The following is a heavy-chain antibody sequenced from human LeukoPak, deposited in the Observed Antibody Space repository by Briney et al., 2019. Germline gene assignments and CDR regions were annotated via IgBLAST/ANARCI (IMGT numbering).Heavy chain of an antibody. CDR2: INHSGST. D-gene: IGHD2-21*01. Sequence: PSETLSLTCTVSGGSISSSSYYWGWIRQPPGKGLEWIGEINHSGSTNYNPSLKSRVTISVDTSKNQFSLKLSSVTAADTAVYYCARGGRDPYFDWGQGTLVTVSS. CDR3: ARGGRDPYFD. CDR1: GGSISSSSYY. V-gene: IGHV4-39*07. J-gene: IGHJ4*02.